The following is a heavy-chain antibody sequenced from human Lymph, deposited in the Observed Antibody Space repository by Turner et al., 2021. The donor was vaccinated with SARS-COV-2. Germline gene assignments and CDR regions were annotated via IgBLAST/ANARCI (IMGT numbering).Heavy chain of an antibody. CDR1: GGSMNSNY. Sequence: QVQLQESGPRLVKPLETPSLPCTVPGGSMNSNYWSWIRQPPGKRLEWIGYIYYRGSTNYNPSLESRVTISVDTSRNQFSLNLTSVTAADTAIYYCARETVNNWVDPWGQGTLVTVSS. CDR2: IYYRGST. J-gene: IGHJ5*02. CDR3: ARETVNNWVDP. V-gene: IGHV4-59*01. D-gene: IGHD2-21*02.